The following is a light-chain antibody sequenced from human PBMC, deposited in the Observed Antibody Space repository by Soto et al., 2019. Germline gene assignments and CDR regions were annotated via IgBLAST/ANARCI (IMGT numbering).Light chain of an antibody. J-gene: IGKJ1*01. V-gene: IGKV1-5*01. Sequence: DIQMTQSPSTLSASVGDRVTITCWASQSISRWLAWYQQKPGKAPNLLIHDGFSLESGVPSRFSGSGSGTEFTLTITSLQPDDFATYYCQQYHTSWTFGQGTRVEI. CDR1: QSISRW. CDR2: DGF. CDR3: QQYHTSWT.